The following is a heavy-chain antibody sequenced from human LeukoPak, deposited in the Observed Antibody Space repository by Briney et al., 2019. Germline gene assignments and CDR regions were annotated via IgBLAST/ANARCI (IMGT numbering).Heavy chain of an antibody. D-gene: IGHD2-15*01. Sequence: ASVKVSCKASGGTFSSYAISWVRQAPGQGLEWMGGIVPIFGTANYAQKFQGRVTITADESTSTAYMELSSLRSEDTAVYYCARNIVVVVAATGNWFDPWGQGTLVTVSS. V-gene: IGHV1-69*13. CDR2: IVPIFGTA. CDR3: ARNIVVVVAATGNWFDP. J-gene: IGHJ5*02. CDR1: GGTFSSYA.